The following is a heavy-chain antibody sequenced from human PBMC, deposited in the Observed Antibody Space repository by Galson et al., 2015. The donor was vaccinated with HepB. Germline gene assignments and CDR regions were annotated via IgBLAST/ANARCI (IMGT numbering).Heavy chain of an antibody. J-gene: IGHJ5*01. CDR3: ARDWGISVADTWWFDP. CDR2: ISSNSDYI. D-gene: IGHD6-19*01. Sequence: SLRLSCAASGFTFSYYNMNWVRQPPGKGLEWVSSISSNSDYIYYADSVKDRFIISRDNAKNSLYLQMNSLRAEDTAVYFCARDWGISVADTWWFDPWGQGTLVTVSS. V-gene: IGHV3-21*01. CDR1: GFTFSYYN.